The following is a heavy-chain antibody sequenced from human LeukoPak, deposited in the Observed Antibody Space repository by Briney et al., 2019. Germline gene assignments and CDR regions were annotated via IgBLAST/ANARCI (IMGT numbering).Heavy chain of an antibody. J-gene: IGHJ4*02. CDR2: VFYSGNT. CDR1: GDSIGGSNYY. V-gene: IGHV4-39*01. CDR3: ARRGITYSSSFFAY. Sequence: SETLSLTCTVSGDSIGGSNYYCAWIRQSPGKGLEWIGSVFYSGNTYYNPSLKSRVTISVDTSKNQFSLNLYSVTAADTATYYCARRGITYSSSFFAYWGQGTLVTVSS. D-gene: IGHD6-13*01.